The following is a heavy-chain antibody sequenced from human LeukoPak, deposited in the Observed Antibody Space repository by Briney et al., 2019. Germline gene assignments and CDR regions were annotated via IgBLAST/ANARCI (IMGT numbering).Heavy chain of an antibody. CDR2: IYYSGST. V-gene: IGHV4-39*01. D-gene: IGHD6-19*01. Sequence: SETLSLTCTVSGGSISSSSYYWGWIRQPPGKGLEWIGSIYYSGSTYYNPYLKSRVTISVDTSKNQFSLTLSSVTGADTAVYYCARRSRLYRSGVDYWGQGTLVTVSS. CDR3: ARRSRLYRSGVDY. CDR1: GGSISSSSYY. J-gene: IGHJ4*02.